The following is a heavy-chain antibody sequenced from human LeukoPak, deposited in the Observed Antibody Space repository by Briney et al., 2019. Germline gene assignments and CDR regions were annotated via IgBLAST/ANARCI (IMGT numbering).Heavy chain of an antibody. V-gene: IGHV1-2*02. CDR2: INPNSGGT. Sequence: ASVKVSCKASGYTFTAYYIHWVRQAPGHGLEWMGWINPNSGGTNYAQKFQGRVTMTRDTSISTAYMELSRLRSDDTAVYYCARVEYDFWSGYASYYYYYMDVWGKGTTVTVSS. D-gene: IGHD3-3*01. J-gene: IGHJ6*03. CDR1: GYTFTAYY. CDR3: ARVEYDFWSGYASYYYYYMDV.